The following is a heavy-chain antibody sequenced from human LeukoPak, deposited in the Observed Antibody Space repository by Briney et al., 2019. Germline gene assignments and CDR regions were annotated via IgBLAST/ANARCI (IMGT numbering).Heavy chain of an antibody. CDR2: TYYRSKWYN. Sequence: SQTLSLTCAISGDSVSSNSAAWNWIRQSPSRGLEWLGRTYYRSKWYNDYAVSVKSRITINPDTSKNQFSLQLNSVTPEDTAVYYCAREGRVDYDILTGYYYYYYMDVLGKGTTVTVSS. V-gene: IGHV6-1*01. CDR1: GDSVSSNSAA. D-gene: IGHD3-9*01. CDR3: AREGRVDYDILTGYYYYYYMDV. J-gene: IGHJ6*03.